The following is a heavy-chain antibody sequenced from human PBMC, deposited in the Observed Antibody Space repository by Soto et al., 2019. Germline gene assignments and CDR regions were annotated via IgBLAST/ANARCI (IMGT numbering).Heavy chain of an antibody. J-gene: IGHJ6*02. CDR2: ISAYNGNT. CDR1: GYTFTSYG. D-gene: IGHD3-9*01. CDR3: AREVYFDWSSYYYYYGMDV. Sequence: QVQLVQSGAEVKKPGASVKVSCKASGYTFTSYGISWVRQAPGQGLERMGWISAYNGNTNYAQKLEGRVTMTTDTSTSTAYMELRSLRSDDTAVYYCAREVYFDWSSYYYYYGMDVWGQGTTVTVSS. V-gene: IGHV1-18*04.